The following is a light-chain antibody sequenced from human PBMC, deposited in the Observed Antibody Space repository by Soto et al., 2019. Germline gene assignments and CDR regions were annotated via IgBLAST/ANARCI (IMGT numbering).Light chain of an antibody. V-gene: IGKV1-39*01. J-gene: IGKJ5*01. Sequence: DIQMTQSPSSLSASVGDRVTITCRASQSISNYLNWYQQKPGKAPNLLIYAASRLQSGVPSRFSGSASGPDFTLTISSLQPEDFATYYCQQSYSLPITFGQGTRLEIK. CDR2: AAS. CDR1: QSISNY. CDR3: QQSYSLPIT.